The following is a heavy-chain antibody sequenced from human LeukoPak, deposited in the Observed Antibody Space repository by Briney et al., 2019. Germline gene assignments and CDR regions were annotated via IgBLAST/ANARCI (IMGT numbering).Heavy chain of an antibody. CDR1: GYSFTSYW. Sequence: GESLKISCKGSGYSFTSYWIGWVRQMPGKGLEWMGIIYPGDSDTRYSPSFQGQVTISADKSISTAYLRWSSLKASDTAMYYCARSAKMYGSGSYYNYFDYWGQGTLVTVSS. CDR2: IYPGDSDT. CDR3: ARSAKMYGSGSYYNYFDY. J-gene: IGHJ4*02. V-gene: IGHV5-51*01. D-gene: IGHD3-10*01.